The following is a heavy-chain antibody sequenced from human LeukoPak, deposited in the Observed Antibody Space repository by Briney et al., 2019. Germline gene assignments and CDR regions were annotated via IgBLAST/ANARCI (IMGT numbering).Heavy chain of an antibody. D-gene: IGHD3-10*01. Sequence: LPGGSLRLSCAASGFTFSSYGMHWVRQAPGKGLEWVAVIWYDGSNKYYADSVKGRFTISRDNSKNTLYLRMNSLRAEDTAVYYCARRAERTYYYGSGSSSIDYWGQGTLVTVSS. V-gene: IGHV3-33*01. J-gene: IGHJ4*02. CDR1: GFTFSSYG. CDR2: IWYDGSNK. CDR3: ARRAERTYYYGSGSSSIDY.